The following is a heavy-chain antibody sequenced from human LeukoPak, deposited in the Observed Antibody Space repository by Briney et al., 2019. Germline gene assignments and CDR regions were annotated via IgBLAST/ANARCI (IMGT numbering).Heavy chain of an antibody. D-gene: IGHD2-15*01. V-gene: IGHV3-11*01. CDR1: GFTFSDYY. CDR2: ISSSGSTI. CDR3: ARDRRYCSGGSCYSNYYYYYGMDV. J-gene: IGHJ6*02. Sequence: GGSLRLSCAASGFTFSDYYMSWIRQAPGKGLEWVSYISSSGSTIYYADPVKGRFTISRDNAKNSLYLQMNSLRAEDTAVYYCARDRRYCSGGSCYSNYYYYYGMDVWGQGTTVTVPS.